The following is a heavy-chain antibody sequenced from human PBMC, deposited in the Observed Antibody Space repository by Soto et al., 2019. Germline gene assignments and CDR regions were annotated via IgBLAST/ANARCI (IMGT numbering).Heavy chain of an antibody. V-gene: IGHV3-30*03. CDR1: GFTFSSYG. CDR2: ISYDGSNK. D-gene: IGHD3-3*01. Sequence: WLSMRLSCAAAGFTFSSYGMHWVRQAPGKGLEWVAVISYDGSNKYYADSVKGRFTISRDNSKNTLYLQMNSLRAEDTAVYYWASDDFWSGYFAYWGQGTLVTVPS. CDR3: ASDDFWSGYFAY. J-gene: IGHJ4*02.